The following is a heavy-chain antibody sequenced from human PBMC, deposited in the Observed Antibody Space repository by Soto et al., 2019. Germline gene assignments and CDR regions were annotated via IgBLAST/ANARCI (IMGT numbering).Heavy chain of an antibody. V-gene: IGHV3-30*18. J-gene: IGHJ4*02. CDR1: GFTFSTYG. CDR2: ITSDGNTK. D-gene: IGHD2-21*01. CDR3: AKGGDLDY. Sequence: GGSLRLSCTASGFTFSTYGIYWGRQAPGKGLEWVALITSDGNTKYYADSVKGRFTISRDNSKNTLYLEMKSLRPEDTALYFCAKGGDLDYWGQGT.